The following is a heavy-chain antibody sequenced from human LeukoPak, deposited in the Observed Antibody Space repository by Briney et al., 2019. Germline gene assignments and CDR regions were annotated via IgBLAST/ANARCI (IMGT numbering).Heavy chain of an antibody. CDR2: IYYSGST. Sequence: SETLSLTCTVSGGSISSSSYYWGWIRQPPGKGLEWIGSIYYSGSTYYNPSLKSRVTISVDTSKNQFSLKLSSVTAADTAVYYCARHGGFSGSYAFDIWGQGTMVTVSS. J-gene: IGHJ3*02. V-gene: IGHV4-39*01. D-gene: IGHD3-10*01. CDR3: ARHGGFSGSYAFDI. CDR1: GGSISSSSYY.